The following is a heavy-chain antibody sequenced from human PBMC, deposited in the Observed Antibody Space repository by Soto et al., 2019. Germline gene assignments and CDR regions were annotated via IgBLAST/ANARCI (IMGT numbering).Heavy chain of an antibody. V-gene: IGHV4-59*08. CDR2: IYYSGST. D-gene: IGHD6-19*01. CDR1: GGSISSYY. CDR3: ARNRAVAGTVRFDP. J-gene: IGHJ5*02. Sequence: SETLSLTCTVSGGSISSYYWSWIRQPPGKGLEWIGYIYYSGSTNYNPSLKSRVTISVDTSKNQFSLKLSSVTAADTAVYYCARNRAVAGTVRFDPWGQGTLVTVSS.